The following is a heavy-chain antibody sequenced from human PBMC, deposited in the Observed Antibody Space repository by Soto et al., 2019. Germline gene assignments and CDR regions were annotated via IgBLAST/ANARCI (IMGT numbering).Heavy chain of an antibody. J-gene: IGHJ5*02. Sequence: GGSLRLSCAASGFNFTNHWMHWVRQAPGKGLVWVSRITSDGKSKAYAESVKGRFAISRDNAKNTVYLQMKGLTVEDTAVYYCARESGDWPLNWFDPWGQGTLVTVSS. CDR3: ARESGDWPLNWFDP. D-gene: IGHD2-21*02. CDR1: GFNFTNHW. V-gene: IGHV3-74*01. CDR2: ITSDGKSK.